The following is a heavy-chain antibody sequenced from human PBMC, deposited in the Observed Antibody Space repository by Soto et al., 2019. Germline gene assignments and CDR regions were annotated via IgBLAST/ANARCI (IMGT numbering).Heavy chain of an antibody. CDR3: AKGDIVLVPAAVIGYFDY. CDR2: ISHDGSNK. J-gene: IGHJ4*02. CDR1: GFTFSSYG. V-gene: IGHV3-30*18. Sequence: QVQLVESGGGVVQPGRSLRLSCAASGFTFSSYGMHRVRQAPGKGLEWVAVISHDGSNKYYADYVKGRFTISRDNSKNTLYLQMNSLRAEDTAVYYCAKGDIVLVPAAVIGYFDYWGQGTLVTVSS. D-gene: IGHD2-2*01.